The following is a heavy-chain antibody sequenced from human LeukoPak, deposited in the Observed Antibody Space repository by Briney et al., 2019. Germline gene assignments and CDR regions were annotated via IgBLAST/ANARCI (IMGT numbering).Heavy chain of an antibody. CDR2: IIPIFGTA. CDR3: ARVELRYFDWSLGMDV. V-gene: IGHV1-69*06. J-gene: IGHJ6*04. D-gene: IGHD3-9*01. Sequence: SVKVSCKASGGTFSSYAISWVRQAPGQGLEWMGGIIPIFGTANYAQKFQGRVTITADKSTSTAYMELSSLRSEDRAVYYCARVELRYFDWSLGMDVWGKGTTVTVSS. CDR1: GGTFSSYA.